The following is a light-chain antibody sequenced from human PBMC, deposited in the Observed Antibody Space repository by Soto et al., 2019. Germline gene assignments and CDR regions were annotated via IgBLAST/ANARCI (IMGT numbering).Light chain of an antibody. Sequence: EIVMTQSPATLSVSPGERATLSCRASQSVSSNLAWYQQKPGQAPRLLIYHASIRATGIPARFSGSGSGTEFTLTISSLQSEDSAIYYCQHYDHWPPRTFGQGTRLEI. J-gene: IGKJ2*01. V-gene: IGKV3-15*01. CDR1: QSVSSN. CDR3: QHYDHWPPRT. CDR2: HAS.